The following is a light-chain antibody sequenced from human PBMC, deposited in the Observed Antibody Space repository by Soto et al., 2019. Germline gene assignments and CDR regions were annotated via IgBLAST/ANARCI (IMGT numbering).Light chain of an antibody. CDR2: DVT. CDR1: SSDIGGYYY. V-gene: IGLV2-11*01. CDR3: QSYDSSLSAYV. Sequence: QAVVTQPRSVSGSPGQSVTISCTGTSSDIGGYYYVSWYQQHPGKAPNLMIYDVTKRPSGVPDRFSGSKSGTTASLTISGLQAEDEADYYCQSYDSSLSAYVFGTGTKLTVL. J-gene: IGLJ1*01.